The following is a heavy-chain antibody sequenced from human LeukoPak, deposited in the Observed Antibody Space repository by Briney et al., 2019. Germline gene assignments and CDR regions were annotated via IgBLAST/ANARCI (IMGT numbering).Heavy chain of an antibody. CDR2: INPSGGST. CDR3: ARVPYCSGGSCYDYYYYGMDV. CDR1: GYTFTSYY. D-gene: IGHD2-15*01. Sequence: ATVKVSCKASGYTFTSYYMHWVRQAPGQGLEWRGIINPSGGSTSYAQKFQGRVTMTRDTSTSTVYMELSSLRSEDTAVYYCARVPYCSGGSCYDYYYYGMDVWGQGTTVTVSS. J-gene: IGHJ6*02. V-gene: IGHV1-46*01.